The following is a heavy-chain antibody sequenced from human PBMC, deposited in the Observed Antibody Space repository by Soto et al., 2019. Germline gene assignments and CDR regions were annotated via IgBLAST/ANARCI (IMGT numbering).Heavy chain of an antibody. V-gene: IGHV3-48*01. D-gene: IGHD3-10*01. CDR2: ISSSSSTI. CDR3: ARDLNYYGSGRLYGMDV. Sequence: EVQLVESGGGLVQPGGSLRLSCAASGFTFSSYSMNWVRQAPGKGLEWVSYISSSSSTIYYADSVKGRFTISRDNAKNSLYLQMNSLRAEDTAVYYCARDLNYYGSGRLYGMDVWGQGTTVTVSS. J-gene: IGHJ6*02. CDR1: GFTFSSYS.